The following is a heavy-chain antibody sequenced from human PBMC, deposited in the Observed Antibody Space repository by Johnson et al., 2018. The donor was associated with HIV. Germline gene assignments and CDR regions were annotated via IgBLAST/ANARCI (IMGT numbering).Heavy chain of an antibody. CDR3: ARGAWSYCGGDCYGYPPDAFDI. CDR2: ISWNSGSI. Sequence: VQLVESGGGLVRPGGSLRLSCAASGFSFRSYWMSWVRQAPGKGLEWVSGISWNSGSIGYADSVKGRFTISRDNAKNSLYLQMNSLRAEDTALYYCARGAWSYCGGDCYGYPPDAFDIWGQGTMVTVSS. V-gene: IGHV3-9*01. CDR1: GFSFRSYW. D-gene: IGHD2-21*02. J-gene: IGHJ3*02.